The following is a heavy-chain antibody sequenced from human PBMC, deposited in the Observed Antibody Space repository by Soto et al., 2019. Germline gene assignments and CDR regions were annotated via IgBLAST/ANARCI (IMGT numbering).Heavy chain of an antibody. Sequence: SETLSLTCTVSGGSISSGGYYWSWIRQHPGKGLEWIGYIYYSGSTYYNPSLKSRVTISVDTSKNQFSLKLSSVTAADTAVYYCARDQLVDGLNYYYYGMDVWGQGTTVTVSS. CDR2: IYYSGST. CDR1: GGSISSGGYY. D-gene: IGHD6-6*01. V-gene: IGHV4-31*03. J-gene: IGHJ6*02. CDR3: ARDQLVDGLNYYYYGMDV.